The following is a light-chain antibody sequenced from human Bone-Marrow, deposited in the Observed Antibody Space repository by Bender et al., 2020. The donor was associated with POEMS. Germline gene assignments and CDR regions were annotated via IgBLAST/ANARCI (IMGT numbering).Light chain of an antibody. CDR2: GYN. J-gene: IGLJ3*02. CDR1: SSNTGSGYD. Sequence: QSVLTQPPSVSGAPGQRVTISCTGSSSNTGSGYDINWYQHLPGTAPKLLIYGYNNRPSRVPDRFSGSKSGTSASLAITWLQAEDEGDYYCQSYDNSLGGWVFGGGTKLTVL. CDR3: QSYDNSLGGWV. V-gene: IGLV1-40*01.